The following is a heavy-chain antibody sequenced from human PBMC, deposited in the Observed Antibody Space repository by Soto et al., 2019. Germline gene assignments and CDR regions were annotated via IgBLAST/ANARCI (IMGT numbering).Heavy chain of an antibody. Sequence: QVQLVQSGAEVKKPGSSVKVSCKASGGTFSSYAISWVRQAPGQGLEWMGGIIPIFGTANYAQKFQGRVTITADESTSTAYMELSILRSEDTAVYYWASFNCSGGSCYGGPYYYYGMDVWGQGTTVTVSS. D-gene: IGHD2-15*01. J-gene: IGHJ6*02. CDR2: IIPIFGTA. V-gene: IGHV1-69*01. CDR1: GGTFSSYA. CDR3: ASFNCSGGSCYGGPYYYYGMDV.